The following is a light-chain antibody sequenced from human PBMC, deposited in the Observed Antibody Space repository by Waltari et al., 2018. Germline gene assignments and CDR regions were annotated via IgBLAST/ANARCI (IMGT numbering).Light chain of an antibody. CDR3: CSYTGSSTSYG. J-gene: IGLJ1*01. CDR1: RADLPSYNL. CDR2: EAV. Sequence: QSALTQPASVSGSPGQSITISCTGARADLPSYNLVSWYQHHPAKAPKLMIYEAVKRPSGVSNRFAGAKSGTTASLIIAGLQADDEADYYCCSYTGSSTSYGCGSGTKVTVL. V-gene: IGLV2-23*01.